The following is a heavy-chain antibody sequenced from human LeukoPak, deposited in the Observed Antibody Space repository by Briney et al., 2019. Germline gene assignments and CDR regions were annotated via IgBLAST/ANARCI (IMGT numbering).Heavy chain of an antibody. J-gene: IGHJ4*02. Sequence: SVKVSCKASGGTFSSYAISWVRQAPGQGLEWMGGIIPVFGTSNYAQKFQGRVTITADESTRTAYMELSSLRSEDTAVYYCARGGTYYYDSSGYYTPAYWGQGTLVTVSS. CDR3: ARGGTYYYDSSGYYTPAY. CDR1: GGTFSSYA. D-gene: IGHD3-22*01. CDR2: IIPVFGTS. V-gene: IGHV1-69*13.